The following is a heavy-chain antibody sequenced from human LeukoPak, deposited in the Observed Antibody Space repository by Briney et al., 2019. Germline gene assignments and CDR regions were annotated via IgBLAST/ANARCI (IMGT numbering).Heavy chain of an antibody. CDR2: IRFDGSNVGSNV. V-gene: IGHV3-30*02. CDR1: GFTFSTYG. CDR3: VRDDDRPDNGLDY. Sequence: PGGSLRLSCATSGFTFSTYGMHWVRQAPGKGLEWVAFIRFDGSNVGSNVYYADSVKGRFTISRDDSKNTLYLQMNSLRAEDTAVYYCVRDDDRPDNGLDYWGQGTLVTVSS. D-gene: IGHD3-22*01. J-gene: IGHJ4*02.